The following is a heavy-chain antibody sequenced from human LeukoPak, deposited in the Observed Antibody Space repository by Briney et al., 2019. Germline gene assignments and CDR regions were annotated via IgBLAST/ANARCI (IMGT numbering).Heavy chain of an antibody. CDR2: IYPADSDT. D-gene: IGHD3-3*01. CDR3: ARRRDFWSVFDP. V-gene: IGHV5-51*01. J-gene: IGHJ5*02. CDR1: GYSFTTYW. Sequence: GESLKISCKGSGYSFTTYWIAWVRQMPGKGLEWMGIIYPADSDTRYSPSFQGQVTISADKSINTAYLQWSSLKASDTAMYYCARRRDFWSVFDPWGQGTLVTVSS.